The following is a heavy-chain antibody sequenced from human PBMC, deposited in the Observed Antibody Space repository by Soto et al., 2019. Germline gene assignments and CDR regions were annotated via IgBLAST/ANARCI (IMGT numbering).Heavy chain of an antibody. Sequence: SGPTLVNPTQTLTLTCTFSGFSLSTSGVGVGWIRQPPGKALEWLALIYWNDDKRYSPSLKSRLTITKDTSKNQVVLTMTNMDPVDTATYYRAHMSIFGVVDLGSRDAFDIWGQGTMVTVSS. CDR2: IYWNDDK. CDR3: AHMSIFGVVDLGSRDAFDI. V-gene: IGHV2-5*01. CDR1: GFSLSTSGVG. D-gene: IGHD3-3*01. J-gene: IGHJ3*02.